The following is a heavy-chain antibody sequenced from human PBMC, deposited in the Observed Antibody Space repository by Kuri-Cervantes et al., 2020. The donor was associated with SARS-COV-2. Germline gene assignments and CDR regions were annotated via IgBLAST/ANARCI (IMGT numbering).Heavy chain of an antibody. D-gene: IGHD4-17*01. V-gene: IGHV4-39*01. Sequence: GSLRLSCTVSGGSISSSSYYWGWIRQPPGKGLEWIGSIYYSGSTYYNPSLKSRVTISVDTSKNQFSLKLSSVTAADTAVYYCARYVDTDYGDYWGQGTLVTVSS. CDR2: IYYSGST. J-gene: IGHJ4*02. CDR1: GGSISSSSYY. CDR3: ARYVDTDYGDY.